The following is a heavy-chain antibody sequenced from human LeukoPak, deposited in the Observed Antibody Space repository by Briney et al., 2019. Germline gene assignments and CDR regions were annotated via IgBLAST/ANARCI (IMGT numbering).Heavy chain of an antibody. CDR2: ISAYNGNT. CDR1: GYTFTSYG. D-gene: IGHD4-17*01. V-gene: IGHV1-18*01. Sequence: ASVKVSCKASGYTFTSYGISWVRQAPGQGLEWMGWISAYNGNTNYAQRLQGRVTMTTDTSTSTAYMELRSLRSDDTAVYYCARDYGDYADGSYYYYYMDVWGKGTTVTVSS. J-gene: IGHJ6*03. CDR3: ARDYGDYADGSYYYYYMDV.